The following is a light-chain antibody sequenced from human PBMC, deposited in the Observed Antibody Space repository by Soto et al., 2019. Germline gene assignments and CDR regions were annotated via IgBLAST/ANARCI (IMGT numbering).Light chain of an antibody. V-gene: IGKV3-20*01. CDR1: QTVGSSY. Sequence: EIVLTQSPGTLSLSPGERATLSCRASQTVGSSYFGWYQQKPGQAPRLLIYAASSRPTGIPDRFSGSGSGTDFTLTIDSLEPEDYAVYFCQQYGSAPYTFCQGTRVDIK. CDR2: AAS. CDR3: QQYGSAPYT. J-gene: IGKJ2*01.